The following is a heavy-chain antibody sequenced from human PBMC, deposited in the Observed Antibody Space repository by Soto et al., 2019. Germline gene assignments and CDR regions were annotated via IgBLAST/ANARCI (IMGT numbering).Heavy chain of an antibody. Sequence: GGSLRLSCSASGFTFTTDSISWVRPAPGKGLEWVSAISGSGGSTYYADSVKGRFTISRDNSKNTLYLQMNSLRAEDTAVYYCASARGSGSYYMFYWGQGTLVTVSS. J-gene: IGHJ4*02. CDR2: ISGSGGST. CDR1: GFTFTTDS. V-gene: IGHV3-23*01. D-gene: IGHD3-10*01. CDR3: ASARGSGSYYMFY.